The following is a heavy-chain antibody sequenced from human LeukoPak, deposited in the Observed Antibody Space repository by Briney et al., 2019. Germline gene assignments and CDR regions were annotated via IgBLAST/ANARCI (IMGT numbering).Heavy chain of an antibody. V-gene: IGHV4-59*01. Sequence: SETLSLTCTVSGGSISSYYWSWIRQPPGKGLEWIGYIYYSGSTYYNPSLKSRVTISVDTSKNQLSLKLSSVTAADTAVYYCARDWGYCSSTSCYEEEYYYYGMDVWGQGTTVTVSS. CDR3: ARDWGYCSSTSCYEEEYYYYGMDV. CDR1: GGSISSYY. CDR2: IYYSGST. J-gene: IGHJ6*02. D-gene: IGHD2-2*01.